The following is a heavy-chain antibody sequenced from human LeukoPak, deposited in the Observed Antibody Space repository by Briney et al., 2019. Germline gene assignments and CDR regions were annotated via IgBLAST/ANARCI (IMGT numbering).Heavy chain of an antibody. D-gene: IGHD3-22*01. CDR1: GFTFSDYY. CDR3: ARAPVPPLITMIVVVTTKGAFDI. V-gene: IGHV3-11*04. Sequence: GGSLRLSCAASGFTFSDYYMSWVRQAPGKGLEWVSYISSSGSTIYYADSVKGRFTISRDNAKNSLYLQMNSLTAEETAVYYCARAPVPPLITMIVVVTTKGAFDIWGQGTMVTVSS. J-gene: IGHJ3*02. CDR2: ISSSGSTI.